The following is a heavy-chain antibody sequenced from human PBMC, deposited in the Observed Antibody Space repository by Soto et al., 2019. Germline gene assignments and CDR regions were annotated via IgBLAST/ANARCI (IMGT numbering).Heavy chain of an antibody. V-gene: IGHV1-2*02. D-gene: IGHD1-1*01. Sequence: ASVKVSCKASGYTFSDYYIHWLRQSPGQGLEWMGWINPNSGGTKYAPKFQGGVTMTRDTSITTAYMELSRLRSGDTAVYYCAREPATAKPEGVDFWGQGTLVTVSS. CDR3: AREPATAKPEGVDF. CDR2: INPNSGGT. J-gene: IGHJ4*02. CDR1: GYTFSDYY.